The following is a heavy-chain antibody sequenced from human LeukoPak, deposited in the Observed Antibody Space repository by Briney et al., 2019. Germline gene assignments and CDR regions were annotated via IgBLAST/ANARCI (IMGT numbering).Heavy chain of an antibody. V-gene: IGHV4-61*01. Sequence: SETLSLTCTVSGGSISSSSYYWSWIRQPPGKGLEWIGYIYYSGSTNYNPSLKSRVTISVDTSKNQFSLKLSSVTAADTAVYYCARYTQGNYYDSSAIFDYWGQGTLVTVSS. CDR2: IYYSGST. CDR1: GGSISSSSYY. J-gene: IGHJ4*02. D-gene: IGHD3-22*01. CDR3: ARYTQGNYYDSSAIFDY.